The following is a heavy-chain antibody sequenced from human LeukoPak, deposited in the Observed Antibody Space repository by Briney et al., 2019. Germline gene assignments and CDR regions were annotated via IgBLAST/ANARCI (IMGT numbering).Heavy chain of an antibody. Sequence: ASVKVSCKASGYTFSSYGISWVRQAPGQGLEWLGYISAYNGNTNYAQKVQGRITMTTDTSTSTAYMELRSLRSDDTAVYYCARGMDSSGYFHDAFDIWGQGTMVTVSS. CDR3: ARGMDSSGYFHDAFDI. CDR1: GYTFSSYG. V-gene: IGHV1-18*01. D-gene: IGHD3-22*01. CDR2: ISAYNGNT. J-gene: IGHJ3*02.